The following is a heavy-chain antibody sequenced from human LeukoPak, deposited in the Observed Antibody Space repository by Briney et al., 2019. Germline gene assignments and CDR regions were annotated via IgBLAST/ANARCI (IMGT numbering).Heavy chain of an antibody. Sequence: WASVKASCKASGYTFTSYGISWVRQAPGQGLEWMGWISAYNGNTNYAQKLQGRVTMTTDTSTSTAYMELRSLRSDDTAVYYCARDLYYDILTGYPNPLFDYWGQGTLVTVSS. CDR3: ARDLYYDILTGYPNPLFDY. D-gene: IGHD3-9*01. V-gene: IGHV1-18*01. CDR2: ISAYNGNT. CDR1: GYTFTSYG. J-gene: IGHJ4*02.